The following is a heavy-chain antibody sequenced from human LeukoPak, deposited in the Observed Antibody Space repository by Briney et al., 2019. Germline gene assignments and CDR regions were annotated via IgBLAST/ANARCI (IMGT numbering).Heavy chain of an antibody. CDR1: GYTFTGYY. J-gene: IGHJ4*02. V-gene: IGHV1-2*02. D-gene: IGHD3-10*01. Sequence: ASVKVSCKASGYTFTGYYMHWVRQAPGQGLEWMGWINPNSGGTNYAQKFQGRVTMTRDTSISTAYMELSSLRSEDTAVYYCAKEIDNRYHYGSGKDYWGQGTLVTVSS. CDR3: AKEIDNRYHYGSGKDY. CDR2: INPNSGGT.